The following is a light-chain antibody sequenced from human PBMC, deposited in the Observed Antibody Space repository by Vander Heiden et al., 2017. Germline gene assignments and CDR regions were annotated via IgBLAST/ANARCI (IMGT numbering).Light chain of an antibody. CDR1: QNVSSY. V-gene: IGKV3-11*01. Sequence: VFKRSPATLSLSPGERATLSCRASQNVSSYLAWYQQKPGQAPRLLICEASNRATGLPARLSARLPGTDFTLTISRPALVDCAVYYCQHRGDSPPLTFGGGTKVEIK. J-gene: IGKJ4*01. CDR3: QHRGDSPPLT. CDR2: EAS.